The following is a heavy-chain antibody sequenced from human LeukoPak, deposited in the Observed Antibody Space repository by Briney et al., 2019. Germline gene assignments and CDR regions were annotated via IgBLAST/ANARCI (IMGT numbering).Heavy chain of an antibody. V-gene: IGHV4-4*07. D-gene: IGHD6-13*01. J-gene: IGHJ5*02. Sequence: SETLCLTCTVSGGSISSYYWSWIRQPAGRGLEWIGRIYNSGSTNYNPSLKSRLTMSVDTSKNQFSLKLSSVTAADTAVYYCARGYSSSWNPWGQGTLVTVSS. CDR2: IYNSGST. CDR1: GGSISSYY. CDR3: ARGYSSSWNP.